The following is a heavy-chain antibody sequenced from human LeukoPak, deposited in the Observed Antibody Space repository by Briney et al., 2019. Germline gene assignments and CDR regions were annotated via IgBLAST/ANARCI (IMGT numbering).Heavy chain of an antibody. Sequence: SETLSLTCTVSGYSISSGYYWGWIRQPPGKGLEWIGYIYHSGSTYYNPSLKSRVTISVDRSKNQFSLKLSSVTAADTAVYYCARQNSPSYYFDYWGQGTLVTVSS. D-gene: IGHD2-21*01. CDR1: GYSISSGYY. CDR3: ARQNSPSYYFDY. CDR2: IYHSGST. J-gene: IGHJ4*02. V-gene: IGHV4-38-2*02.